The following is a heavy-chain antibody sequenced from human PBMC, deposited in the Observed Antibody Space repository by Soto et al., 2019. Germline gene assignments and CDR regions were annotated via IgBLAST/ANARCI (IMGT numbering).Heavy chain of an antibody. CDR2: INHSGST. CDR1: GGSFSGYY. Sequence: SETLSLTCAVYGGSFSGYYWSWIRQPPGKGLEWIGEINHSGSTNYNPSLKSRVTISVDTSKNQFSLKLSSVTAADTAVYYCARLPFSYYYYYGMDVWGQGTTVTVSS. J-gene: IGHJ6*02. V-gene: IGHV4-34*01. CDR3: ARLPFSYYYYYGMDV.